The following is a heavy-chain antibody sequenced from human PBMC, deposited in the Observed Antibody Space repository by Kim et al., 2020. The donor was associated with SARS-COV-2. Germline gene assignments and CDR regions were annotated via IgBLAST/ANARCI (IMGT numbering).Heavy chain of an antibody. CDR3: AKHYGNYFDY. V-gene: IGHV3-23*03. CDR2: T. J-gene: IGHJ4*02. Sequence: TSYIDSGKGRFTVSSEKSKNTLYLQMNSLRAEDTAVYYCAKHYGNYFDYWGQGTLVTVSS. D-gene: IGHD3-16*01.